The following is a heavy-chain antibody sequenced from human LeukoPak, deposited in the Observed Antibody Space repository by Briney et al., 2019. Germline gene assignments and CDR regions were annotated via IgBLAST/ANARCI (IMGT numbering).Heavy chain of an antibody. CDR2: IYYSGST. V-gene: IGHV4-59*08. Sequence: SETLSLTCTVSGGSISSYYWSWIRQPPGKGLEWIGYIYYSGSTNYSPSLESRVTISVDTSKNQLSLKLSSVTAADTAVYYCARHRSYYYGMDVWGQGTTVTVSS. CDR3: ARHRSYYYGMDV. CDR1: GGSISSYY. J-gene: IGHJ6*02.